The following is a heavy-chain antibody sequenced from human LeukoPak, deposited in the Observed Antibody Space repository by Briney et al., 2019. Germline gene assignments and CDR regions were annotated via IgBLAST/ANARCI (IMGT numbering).Heavy chain of an antibody. CDR2: IYYSGST. V-gene: IGHV4-59*01. CDR3: ARDNLNWFDP. Sequence: SETLSLTCTVSGGSISSYYWSWIRQPPGKGLEWIGYIYYSGSTNYNPSPKSRVTIAVDTSKNQFSLKLSSVTAADTAVYYCARDNLNWFDPWGQGTLVTVSS. CDR1: GGSISSYY. J-gene: IGHJ5*02.